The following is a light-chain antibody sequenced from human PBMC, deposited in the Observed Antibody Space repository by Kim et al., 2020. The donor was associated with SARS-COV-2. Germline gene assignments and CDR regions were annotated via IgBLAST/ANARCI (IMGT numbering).Light chain of an antibody. CDR1: QSINNW. CDR2: DAS. J-gene: IGKJ4*01. Sequence: IQMTQSPSTLSASVGDRVTITCRASQSINNWLAWFQQKPGNAPKALIHDASNLEGGAPSRFSGSGSGTEFTLTISSLQPDDFATYYCQQYSSYSPLTFGGGTKVEI. CDR3: QQYSSYSPLT. V-gene: IGKV1-5*01.